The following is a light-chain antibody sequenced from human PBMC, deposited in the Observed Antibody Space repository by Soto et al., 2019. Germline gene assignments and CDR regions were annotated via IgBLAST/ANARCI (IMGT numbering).Light chain of an antibody. J-gene: IGKJ1*01. V-gene: IGKV3-15*01. CDR2: GAS. CDR1: QSVRTT. CDR3: QQYTDWPTT. Sequence: EIVMRQSPATLSVSPGQRATLSCRASQSVRTTVAWYHQRPGQAPRLLIYGASTRATGVPDRFSGGGSGTDFTLTVTSLQSEDFGIYYCQQYTDWPTTFGRGNKVELK.